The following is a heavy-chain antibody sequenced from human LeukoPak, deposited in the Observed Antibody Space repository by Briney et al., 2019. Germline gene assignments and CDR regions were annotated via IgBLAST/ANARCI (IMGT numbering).Heavy chain of an antibody. CDR2: ISYDGSNK. D-gene: IGHD6-19*01. V-gene: IGHV3-30*18. Sequence: GGSLRLSCAASGFTFSSYGMHWVRQAPGKGLEWVAVISYDGSNKYYADPVKGRFTISRDNSKNTLYLQMNSLRAEDTAVYYCAKEDPAVAAIPSEYSQHWGQGTLVTVSS. J-gene: IGHJ1*01. CDR3: AKEDPAVAAIPSEYSQH. CDR1: GFTFSSYG.